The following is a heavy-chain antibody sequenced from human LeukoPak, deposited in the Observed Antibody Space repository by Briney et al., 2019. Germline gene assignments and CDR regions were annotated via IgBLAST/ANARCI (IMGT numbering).Heavy chain of an antibody. V-gene: IGHV3-23*01. J-gene: IGHJ5*02. D-gene: IGHD6-6*01. CDR1: GFTFSSYA. CDR2: ISGSGGST. Sequence: GGSLRLSCAASGFTFSSYAMSWVRQAPGKGLEWVSAISGSGGSTYYADSVKGRFTISRHNSKNTLNLQMNSLRAEDTAVYYCAKGARGQLAPNWFDPWGQGTLVTVSS. CDR3: AKGARGQLAPNWFDP.